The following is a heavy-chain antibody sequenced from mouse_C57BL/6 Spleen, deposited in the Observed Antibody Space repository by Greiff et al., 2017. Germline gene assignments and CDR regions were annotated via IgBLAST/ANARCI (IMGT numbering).Heavy chain of an antibody. Sequence: QVQLQQPGAELVRPGSSVKLSCKASGYTFPSYWMHWVKQRPIQGLEWIGNIDPSDSETPYNQKFKDKATLTVDKSSSTAYMQLSSLTSEDSAVYYGARSGITTVVAFDYWGQGTTLTVSS. CDR3: ARSGITTVVAFDY. J-gene: IGHJ2*01. V-gene: IGHV1-52*01. CDR1: GYTFPSYW. CDR2: IDPSDSET. D-gene: IGHD1-1*01.